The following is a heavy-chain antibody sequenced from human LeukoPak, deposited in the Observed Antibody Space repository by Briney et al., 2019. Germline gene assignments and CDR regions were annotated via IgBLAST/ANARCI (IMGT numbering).Heavy chain of an antibody. CDR1: GYTFTSYA. D-gene: IGHD1-26*01. Sequence: GASVKVSCKASGYTFTSYAMHWVRQAPGQGLEWMGWINPNSGGTNYAQKFQGRVTMTRDTSISTAYMELSRLRSDDTAVYYCATESGRNSGSYSPFDYWGQGTLVTVSS. V-gene: IGHV1-2*02. J-gene: IGHJ4*02. CDR2: INPNSGGT. CDR3: ATESGRNSGSYSPFDY.